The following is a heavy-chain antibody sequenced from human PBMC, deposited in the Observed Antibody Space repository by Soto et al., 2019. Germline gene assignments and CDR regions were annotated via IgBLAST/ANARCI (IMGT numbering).Heavy chain of an antibody. V-gene: IGHV3-15*01. CDR1: GLTANNAW. D-gene: IGHD5-12*01. J-gene: IGHJ4*01. Sequence: GSLSRSWAASGLTANNAWLSWVSPTPRKGLEWLGRIKSKTDGGTTDYAAPVKGRFTISRDNSKNTLYLQMNSLKTEDTAVYYCTTDPLSWLFGSGGPNYFDSWAHGTLATVSS. CDR2: IKSKTDGGTT. CDR3: TTDPLSWLFGSGGPNYFDS.